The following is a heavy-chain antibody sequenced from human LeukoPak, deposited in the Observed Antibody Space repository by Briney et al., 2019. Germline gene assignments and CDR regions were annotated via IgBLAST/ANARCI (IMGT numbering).Heavy chain of an antibody. D-gene: IGHD3-22*01. J-gene: IGHJ4*02. CDR1: GGSISSGSYY. V-gene: IGHV4-61*02. Sequence: SETLSLTCTVSGGSISSGSYYWSWIRQPAGKGLEWIGRVYTTGSTNYNPSLKSRVTISVDTSKNQFSLKLSSVTAADTAVYYCARGPNPDYYDSSGYPGDFDYWGQGTLVTVSS. CDR2: VYTTGST. CDR3: ARGPNPDYYDSSGYPGDFDY.